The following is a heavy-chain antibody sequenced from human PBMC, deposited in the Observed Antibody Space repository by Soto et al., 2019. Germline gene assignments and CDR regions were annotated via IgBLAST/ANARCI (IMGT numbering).Heavy chain of an antibody. CDR2: INHSGST. CDR1: GGSFSGYY. Sequence: QVQLQRWGAGLLKPSETLSLTCAVYGGSFSGYYWSWIRQPPGKGLEWIGEINHSGSTNYNPSLKSRVTISVDTSKNQFSLKLSSVTAADTAVYYCARVGYDRIDYWGQGTLVTVSS. V-gene: IGHV4-34*01. J-gene: IGHJ4*02. D-gene: IGHD3-22*01. CDR3: ARVGYDRIDY.